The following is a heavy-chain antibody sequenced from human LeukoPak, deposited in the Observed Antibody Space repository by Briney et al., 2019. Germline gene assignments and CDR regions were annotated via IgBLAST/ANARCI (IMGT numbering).Heavy chain of an antibody. J-gene: IGHJ3*02. CDR3: ARPSTYYYDSTGHGAFDI. CDR1: GGSISNLNYY. V-gene: IGHV4-61*02. Sequence: PSETLSLTCTVSGGSISNLNYYWSWIRQPAGKGLEWIGRIYASGSTNYNPSLKSRVTISVDTSKNQFSLKLSSVTAAGTAVYYCARPSTYYYDSTGHGAFDIWGQGTMVTVSS. CDR2: IYASGST. D-gene: IGHD3-22*01.